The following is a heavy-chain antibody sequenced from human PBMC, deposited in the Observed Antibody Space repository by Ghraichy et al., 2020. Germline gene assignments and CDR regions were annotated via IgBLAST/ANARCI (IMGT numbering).Heavy chain of an antibody. D-gene: IGHD3-3*01. V-gene: IGHV7-4-1*02. CDR1: GYTSDHYA. Sequence: ASVKVSCKASGYTSDHYALTSVRQAPGQGLEWLGWINTNTGNPVYAQAFTGRFVFSLDTSVNTAYLQISSLRPDDTAVYYCAREDDFVGVVSLWGQGTLLSFTP. CDR3: AREDDFVGVVSL. CDR2: INTNTGNP. J-gene: IGHJ4*02.